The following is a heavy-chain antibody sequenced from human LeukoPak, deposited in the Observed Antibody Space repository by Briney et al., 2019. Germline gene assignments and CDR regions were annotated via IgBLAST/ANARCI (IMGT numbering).Heavy chain of an antibody. CDR1: GFTFSSYG. V-gene: IGHV3-23*01. J-gene: IGHJ6*03. CDR2: ISGSGGST. Sequence: PGGSLRLSCAASGFTFSSYGMSWVRQAPGKGLEWVSAISGSGGSTYYADSVKGRFTISRDNSKNTLYLQMNSLRAEDTAVYYCAKLRGWFGELLYPGRRTHYYYYMDVWGKGTTVTISS. CDR3: AKLRGWFGELLYPGRRTHYYYYMDV. D-gene: IGHD3-10*01.